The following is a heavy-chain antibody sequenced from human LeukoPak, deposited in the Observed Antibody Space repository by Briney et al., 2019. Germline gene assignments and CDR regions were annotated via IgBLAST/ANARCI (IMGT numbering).Heavy chain of an antibody. D-gene: IGHD3-22*01. CDR2: IIPIFGTA. Sequence: GASVKVSCKASGGTFSSYAISWVRQAPGQGLEWMGGIIPIFGTANYAQKFQGRVTITADESTSTAYMELNSLRAEDTAVYYCATRQGISYDSSGYYRRRVDYWGQGTLVTVSS. CDR1: GGTFSSYA. V-gene: IGHV1-69*13. J-gene: IGHJ4*02. CDR3: ATRQGISYDSSGYYRRRVDY.